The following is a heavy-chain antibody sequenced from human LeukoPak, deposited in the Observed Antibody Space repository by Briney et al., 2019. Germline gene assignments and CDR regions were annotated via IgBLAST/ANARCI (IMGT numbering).Heavy chain of an antibody. CDR2: INPSGGST. Sequence: ASVKVSCKASGYTFTSYYMHWVRQAPGQGLEWMGIINPSGGSTSYAQKFQGRVTMTRDTSTSTAYMELRSLRSDDTAVYYCAREVVVVPAAIIGGAFDIWGQGTMVTVSS. V-gene: IGHV1-46*01. J-gene: IGHJ3*02. CDR3: AREVVVVPAAIIGGAFDI. D-gene: IGHD2-2*02. CDR1: GYTFTSYY.